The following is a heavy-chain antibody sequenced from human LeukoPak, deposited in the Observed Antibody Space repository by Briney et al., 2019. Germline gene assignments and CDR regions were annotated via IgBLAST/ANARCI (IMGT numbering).Heavy chain of an antibody. Sequence: SSETLSLTCTVSGGSISSSSYYWGWIRQPPGKGLEWIGSIYYSGSTYYNPSLKSRVTISVDTSKNQFSLKLSSVTAADTAVYYCARGPLTNYYGSGSPYYHYYGMDVWGQGTTVTVSS. V-gene: IGHV4-39*07. CDR1: GGSISSSSYY. D-gene: IGHD3-10*01. CDR2: IYYSGST. J-gene: IGHJ6*02. CDR3: ARGPLTNYYGSGSPYYHYYGMDV.